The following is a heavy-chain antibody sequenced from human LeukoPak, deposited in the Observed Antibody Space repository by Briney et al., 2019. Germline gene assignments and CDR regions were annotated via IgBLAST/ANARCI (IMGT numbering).Heavy chain of an antibody. CDR2: INPSGGST. CDR3: ARVTAKYSGSYFYFDY. D-gene: IGHD1-26*01. J-gene: IGHJ4*02. CDR1: GYTFTSYY. V-gene: IGHV1-46*01. Sequence: GASVKVSCKASGYTFTSYYMHWVRQAPGQGLEWVGIINPSGGSTSYAQKFQGRVTMTRDMSTSTVYMELSSLRSEDTAVYYCARVTAKYSGSYFYFDYWGQGTLVTVSS.